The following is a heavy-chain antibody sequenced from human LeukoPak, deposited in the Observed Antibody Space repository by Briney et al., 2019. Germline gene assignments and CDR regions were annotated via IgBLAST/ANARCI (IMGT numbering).Heavy chain of an antibody. CDR3: AKAPVTSCRGAYCYPFDS. D-gene: IGHD2-21*01. V-gene: IGHV3-21*04. CDR2: ISSSSDYI. CDR1: GFTFNNYI. Sequence: PGGSLRLSCAASGFTFNNYIMNWVRQAPGKGLEWVASISSSSDYIYYADSVKGRFTISRDNAKNSLYLQMNSLRAEDAAVYFCAKAPVTSCRGAYCYPFDSWGQGTLVTVSS. J-gene: IGHJ4*02.